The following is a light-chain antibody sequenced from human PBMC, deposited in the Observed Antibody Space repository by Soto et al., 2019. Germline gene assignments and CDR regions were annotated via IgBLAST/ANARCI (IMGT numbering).Light chain of an antibody. Sequence: EIVMTQSPATLSVSPGERATLSCRASQSVARKLAWYQQKPGEAPRLRIHEASISATGIPARFSGSGSGTEFTLTISSLQSEDFAVYYCQQYKNWPPITFGQGTRLEIK. V-gene: IGKV3-15*01. J-gene: IGKJ5*01. CDR2: EAS. CDR3: QQYKNWPPIT. CDR1: QSVARK.